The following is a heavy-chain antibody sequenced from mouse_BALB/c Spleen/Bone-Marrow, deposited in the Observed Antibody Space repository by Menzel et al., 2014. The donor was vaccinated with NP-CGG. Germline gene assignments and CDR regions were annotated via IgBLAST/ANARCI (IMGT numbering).Heavy chain of an antibody. CDR2: IDPENGDT. J-gene: IGHJ3*01. CDR1: GFNIKDSY. V-gene: IGHV14-4*02. CDR3: ARNYGYGKSFAY. D-gene: IGHD2-2*01. Sequence: EVQLQQSGAELVRSGASVKLSCTGSGFNIKDSYIHWVKQRPGQGLEWIGWIDPENGDTEYAPKFQGKATITADTSSNAGYLQLSSLTSDDTAVYYCARNYGYGKSFAYWGQGTLVTVSA.